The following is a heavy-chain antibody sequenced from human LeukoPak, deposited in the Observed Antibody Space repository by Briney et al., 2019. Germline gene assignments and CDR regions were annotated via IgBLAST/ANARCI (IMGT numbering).Heavy chain of an antibody. D-gene: IGHD3-16*02. V-gene: IGHV4-61*02. CDR1: NGSISSDTYF. Sequence: SETLSLTCTVSNGSISSDTYFWSWIRQPAGKGLEWIGRMSSSGISTYSPSLKSRVTISIDTSKNQFSLNLSSVTAADTAVYYCARHGYYDYVWGSYRYGPADYWGQGTLVTVSS. CDR3: ARHGYYDYVWGSYRYGPADY. CDR2: MSSSGIS. J-gene: IGHJ4*02.